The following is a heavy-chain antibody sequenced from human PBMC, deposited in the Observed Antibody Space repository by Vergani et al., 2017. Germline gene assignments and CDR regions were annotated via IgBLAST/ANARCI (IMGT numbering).Heavy chain of an antibody. CDR1: GGSISSGGYY. D-gene: IGHD3-10*01. J-gene: IGHJ4*02. CDR3: ARVMKSGGFGELSLDFDY. CDR2: IYYSGST. V-gene: IGHV4-31*03. Sequence: QVQLQESGPGLVKPSQTLSLTCTVSGGSISSGGYYWSWIRQHPGKSLEWIGYIYYSGSTYHNPSLKSRVTISVDTSKNQFSLKLSSVTAADTAVYYCARVMKSGGFGELSLDFDYWGQGTLVTVSS.